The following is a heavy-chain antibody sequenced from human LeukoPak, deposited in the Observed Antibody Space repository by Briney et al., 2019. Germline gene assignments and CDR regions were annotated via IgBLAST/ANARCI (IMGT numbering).Heavy chain of an antibody. CDR2: INHSGST. D-gene: IGHD3-10*01. CDR1: GGSFRGYY. Sequence: SETLSLTCAVYGGSFRGYYWSWIRQPPGKGLEWIGEINHSGSTNYNPSLKSRITISVDTSKNQFSLKLSSVTAADTAVYYCARLRMGGYLWSNDYWGQGTLVTVSS. CDR3: ARLRMGGYLWSNDY. J-gene: IGHJ4*02. V-gene: IGHV4-34*01.